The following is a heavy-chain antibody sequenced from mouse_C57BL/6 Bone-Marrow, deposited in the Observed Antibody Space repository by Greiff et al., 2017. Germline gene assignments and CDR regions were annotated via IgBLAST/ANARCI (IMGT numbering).Heavy chain of an antibody. V-gene: IGHV1-69*01. CDR3: AREGYSYVPFAY. D-gene: IGHD2-12*01. CDR2: IDPSDSYT. CDR1: GYTFTSYW. J-gene: IGHJ3*01. Sequence: QVQLQQPGAELVMPGASVKLSCKASGYTFTSYWMHWVKQRPGQGLEWIGEIDPSDSYTNYNQKFKCKSTMTVDKSSRTAYMPRSSLTSEYSAVYYSAREGYSYVPFAYWGQGALVSVSA.